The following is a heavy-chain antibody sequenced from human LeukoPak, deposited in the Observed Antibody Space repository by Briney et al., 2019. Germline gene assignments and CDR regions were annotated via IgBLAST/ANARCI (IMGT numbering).Heavy chain of an antibody. V-gene: IGHV3-33*06. CDR1: GFTFSSYG. CDR2: IWYDGSNK. J-gene: IGHJ4*02. CDR3: AKGREWELPIPLKDFDY. Sequence: GRSLRLSCAASGFTFSSYGMHWVRQAPGKGLEWVAVIWYDGSNKYYADSVKGRFTISRDNSKNTLYLQMSSLRVEDTAVYYCAKGREWELPIPLKDFDYWGQGTLVTVSS. D-gene: IGHD1-26*01.